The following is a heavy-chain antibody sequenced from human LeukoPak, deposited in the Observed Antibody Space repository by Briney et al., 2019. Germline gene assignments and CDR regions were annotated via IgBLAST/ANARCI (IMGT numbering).Heavy chain of an antibody. CDR3: ARGIRVASGYEHHYYYYGMDV. J-gene: IGHJ6*02. Sequence: KPSETLSLTCTVSGGSISSYYWSWIRQPPGKGLEWIGYIYYSGSTNYNPSLKSRVTISVDTSKNQFSLKLSSVTAADTAVYYCARGIRVASGYEHHYYYYGMDVWGQGTTVTVSS. D-gene: IGHD5-12*01. V-gene: IGHV4-59*01. CDR2: IYYSGST. CDR1: GGSISSYY.